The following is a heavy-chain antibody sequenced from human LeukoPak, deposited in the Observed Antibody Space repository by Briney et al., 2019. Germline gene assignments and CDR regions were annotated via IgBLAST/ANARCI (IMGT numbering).Heavy chain of an antibody. J-gene: IGHJ4*02. CDR1: GFTFSSYS. D-gene: IGHD6-19*01. V-gene: IGHV3-21*01. CDR3: ARVSIAVAGTSFDY. CDR2: ISSSSSYI. Sequence: GGSLRLSCAASGFTFSSYSMHWVRQAPGKGLEWVSSISSSSSYIYYADSVKGRFTISRDNAKNSLYLQMNSLRAEDTAVYYCARVSIAVAGTSFDYWGQGTLVTVSS.